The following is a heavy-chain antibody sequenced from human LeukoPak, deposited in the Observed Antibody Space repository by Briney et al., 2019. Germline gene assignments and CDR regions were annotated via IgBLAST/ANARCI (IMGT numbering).Heavy chain of an antibody. J-gene: IGHJ5*02. Sequence: ASVKVSCKASGGTFSSYGISWVRQAPGQGLEWMGWISAYNGNTNYAQKLQGRVTMTTDTSTSTACMELRSLRSDDTAVYYCARGPPEYCSGGSCYSGRNWIDPWGQGTLVTVSS. CDR3: ARGPPEYCSGGSCYSGRNWIDP. V-gene: IGHV1-18*01. CDR1: GGTFSSYG. D-gene: IGHD2-15*01. CDR2: ISAYNGNT.